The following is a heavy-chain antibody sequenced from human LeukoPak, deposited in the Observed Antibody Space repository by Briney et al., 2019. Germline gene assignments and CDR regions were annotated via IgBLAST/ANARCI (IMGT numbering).Heavy chain of an antibody. V-gene: IGHV4-34*01. CDR2: INHSGST. D-gene: IGHD2-2*03. CDR3: ARFPPGYCSRTSCDAIY. J-gene: IGHJ4*02. CDR1: GGSFSGYY. Sequence: SETLSLTCAVYGGSFSGYYWSWIRQPPGKGLEWIGEINHSGSTNYNPSLKSRVTISVDTSKNQFSLKLSSVTAADTAVYYCARFPPGYCSRTSCDAIYWGQGTLVTVSS.